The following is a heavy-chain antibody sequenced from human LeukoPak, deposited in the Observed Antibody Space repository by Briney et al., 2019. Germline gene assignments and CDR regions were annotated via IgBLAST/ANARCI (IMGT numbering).Heavy chain of an antibody. CDR1: GVSISSYY. Sequence: KSSETLSLTCSVSGVSISSYYWSWIRQPAGKGLEWIGRLHTSGSNNYNSSLKSRAMMSVDTSKNQFSLRLSSVTAADTAVYYWARDRDYDGGGYYFDDWGQGTLVTVSS. CDR3: ARDRDYDGGGYYFDD. CDR2: LHTSGSN. V-gene: IGHV4-4*07. J-gene: IGHJ4*02. D-gene: IGHD4-17*01.